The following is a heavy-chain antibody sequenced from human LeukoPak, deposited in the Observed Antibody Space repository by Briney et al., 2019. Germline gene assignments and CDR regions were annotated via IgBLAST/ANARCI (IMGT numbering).Heavy chain of an antibody. Sequence: SETLSLTCTVSGASISSYYWSWIRQPPGKGLEWIGYIYYSGSTNYNPSLKSRVTISVDTSKNQFSLKLSSVTAADTAVYYCARRGRDGYDFDYWGQGTLVTVSS. V-gene: IGHV4-59*01. CDR2: IYYSGST. J-gene: IGHJ4*02. CDR3: ARRGRDGYDFDY. D-gene: IGHD5-24*01. CDR1: GASISSYY.